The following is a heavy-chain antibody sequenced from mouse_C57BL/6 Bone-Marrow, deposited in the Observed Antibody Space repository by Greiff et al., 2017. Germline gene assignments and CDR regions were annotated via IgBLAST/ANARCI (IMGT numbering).Heavy chain of an antibody. J-gene: IGHJ3*01. D-gene: IGHD2-1*01. CDR2: IDPENGDT. V-gene: IGHV14-4*01. CDR3: TTDGNFSVFAY. Sequence: EVQLQQSGAELVRPGASVKLSCTASGFNIKDDYMHWVKQRPEQGLEWIGWIDPENGDTEYASKFQGKATITADPSSNTAYLQLSSLTSEDTAVYYCTTDGNFSVFAYWGQGTLVTVSA. CDR1: GFNIKDDY.